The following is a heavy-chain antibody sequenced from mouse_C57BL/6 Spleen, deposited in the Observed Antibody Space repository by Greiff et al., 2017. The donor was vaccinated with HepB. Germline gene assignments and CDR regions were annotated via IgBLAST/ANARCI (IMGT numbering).Heavy chain of an antibody. CDR1: GYSFTGYF. CDR2: INPYNGDT. J-gene: IGHJ4*01. Sequence: VQLKQSGPELVKPGDSVKISCKASGYSFTGYFMNWVMQSHGKSLEWIGRINPYNGDTFYNQKFKGKATLTVDKSSSTAHMELRSLTSEDSAVYYCAREFPFITTVEAMDYWGQGTSVTVSS. V-gene: IGHV1-20*01. CDR3: AREFPFITTVEAMDY. D-gene: IGHD1-1*01.